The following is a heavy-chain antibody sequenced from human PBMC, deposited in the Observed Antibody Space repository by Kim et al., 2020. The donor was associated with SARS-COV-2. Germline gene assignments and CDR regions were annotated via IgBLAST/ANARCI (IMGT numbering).Heavy chain of an antibody. V-gene: IGHV1-8*01. CDR2: MNPNSGNT. J-gene: IGHJ6*02. Sequence: ASVKVSCKASRYTFNNYDINWVRQATGQGLEWMGWMNPNSGNTGYAQKFQGRVTLTRNTSINTAYMDLSSLRSDDTAVYYCASGSGAAGNWNDLSLDVWGQGTTVTVSS. D-gene: IGHD1-1*01. CDR1: RYTFNNYD. CDR3: ASGSGAAGNWNDLSLDV.